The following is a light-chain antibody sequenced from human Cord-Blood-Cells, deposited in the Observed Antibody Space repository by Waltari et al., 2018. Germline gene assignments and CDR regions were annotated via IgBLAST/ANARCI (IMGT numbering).Light chain of an antibody. CDR3: SSYTSSSTYV. J-gene: IGLJ1*01. Sequence: QSALTQPASVSGSPGPSLTISCPGTSSDTGCYTYVPWYQQHPAKAPKPMIYEVSNRPSGVSNRFSGSKSGNTASLTISGLQAEDEADYYCSSYTSSSTYVFGTGTKVTVL. V-gene: IGLV2-14*01. CDR1: SSDTGCYTY. CDR2: EVS.